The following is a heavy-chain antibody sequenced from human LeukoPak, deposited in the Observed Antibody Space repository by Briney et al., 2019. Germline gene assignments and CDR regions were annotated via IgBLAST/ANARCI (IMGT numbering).Heavy chain of an antibody. CDR3: ARGWVRDFDY. J-gene: IGHJ4*02. CDR1: GGSISSYY. CDR2: IYYSGST. V-gene: IGHV4-59*01. D-gene: IGHD4-23*01. Sequence: SETLSLTCTVSGGSISSYYWSWIRQPPGKGLEWIGYIYYSGSTNYNPSLKSRVTISVDTSKNQFSLKLSSVTAADTAVYYCARGWVRDFDYWGQGTLVTVSS.